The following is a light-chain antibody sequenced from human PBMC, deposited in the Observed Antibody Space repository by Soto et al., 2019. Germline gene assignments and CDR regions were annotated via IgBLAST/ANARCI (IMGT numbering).Light chain of an antibody. J-gene: IGKJ5*01. CDR2: GAS. V-gene: IGKV3-20*01. Sequence: IVFSQSPGTLSLSPGERATLSCRASQSFSSIYLAWYQQKLGQAPRVLIYGASSRATGIPDRFSGSGSGTDFTLTISRLEPEDFAVYYCQQYNNWPRTLGQGTRLEIK. CDR1: QSFSSIY. CDR3: QQYNNWPRT.